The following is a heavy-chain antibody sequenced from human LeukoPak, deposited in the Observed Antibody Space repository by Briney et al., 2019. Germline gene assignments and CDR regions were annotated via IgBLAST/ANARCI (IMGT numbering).Heavy chain of an antibody. V-gene: IGHV3-11*01. CDR3: ASVSTVTTYYYYGMDV. CDR1: GFTFSDYY. CDR2: ISSSGSTI. D-gene: IGHD4-17*01. J-gene: IGHJ6*02. Sequence: GGSLRLSCAVSGFTFSDYYMSWIRQAPGKGLEWVSYISSSGSTIYYADSVKGRFTISRDNAKNSLYLQMNSLRAEDTAVYYCASVSTVTTYYYYGMDVWGQGTTVTVSS.